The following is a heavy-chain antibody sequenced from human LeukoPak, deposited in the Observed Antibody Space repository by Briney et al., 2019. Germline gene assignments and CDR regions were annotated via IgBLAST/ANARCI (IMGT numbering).Heavy chain of an antibody. Sequence: GGSLRLSCAVSGITLSSYWMHWVRHLPGKGLVWVSRINSDGSGISYAGSVKGRFTISRDNAKNTLYLQMNSLRAEDTAVYYCARGNAHAFDIWGQGTMVTVSS. J-gene: IGHJ3*02. CDR1: GITLSSYW. CDR3: ARGNAHAFDI. CDR2: INSDGSGI. V-gene: IGHV3-74*01.